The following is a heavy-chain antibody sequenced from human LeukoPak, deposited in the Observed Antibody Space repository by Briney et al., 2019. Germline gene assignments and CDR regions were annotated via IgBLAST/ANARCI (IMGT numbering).Heavy chain of an antibody. V-gene: IGHV3-7*01. CDR2: INQDGGEK. Sequence: PGGSLRLSCAASGFTFNNYWMSWVRQAPGKGLEWVANINQDGGEKNYVDSVKGRFTISRDNAKNSLYLQMNSLRAEDTAVYSCARDRGYSTFDYWGQGTLVTVSS. J-gene: IGHJ4*02. CDR3: ARDRGYSTFDY. D-gene: IGHD3-22*01. CDR1: GFTFNNYW.